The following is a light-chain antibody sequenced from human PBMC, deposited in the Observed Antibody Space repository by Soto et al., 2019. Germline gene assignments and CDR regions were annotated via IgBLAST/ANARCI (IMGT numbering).Light chain of an antibody. V-gene: IGKV3-20*01. CDR1: QSVSSSY. CDR2: GAT. CDR3: QQYGNSLLT. J-gene: IGKJ4*01. Sequence: EIVLTQSPGTLSLSPGESATLSCRASQSVSSSYLGWYQQKPGQAPRLLIYGATSRATGIPDRFSGSGSGTDFTLTISRLEPEDFAAYYCQQYGNSLLTFGGGTKVEIK.